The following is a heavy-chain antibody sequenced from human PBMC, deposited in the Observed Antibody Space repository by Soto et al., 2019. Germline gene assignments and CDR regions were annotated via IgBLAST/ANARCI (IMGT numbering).Heavy chain of an antibody. CDR1: GFTFSSYS. V-gene: IGHV3-48*01. J-gene: IGHJ4*02. D-gene: IGHD6-6*01. Sequence: PGGSLILSCAASGFTFSSYSMNWVRQSPGKGLEWISYISSSSGTIYYADSVKGRFTISRDNAKNSMYLQMNSLRAEDTAVYYCAKRSSSSTFYYWGQGTLVTVSS. CDR2: ISSSSGTI. CDR3: AKRSSSSTFYY.